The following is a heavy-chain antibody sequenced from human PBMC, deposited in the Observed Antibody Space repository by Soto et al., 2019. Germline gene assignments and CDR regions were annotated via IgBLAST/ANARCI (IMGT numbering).Heavy chain of an antibody. CDR1: GGSISTGGYY. D-gene: IGHD3-22*01. CDR2: IYYSGTT. CDR3: ATNGGYYDSSGPKYFQH. Sequence: SETLSLTCTVSGGSISTGGYYWSWIRQHPVKGVECIGYIYYSGTTYYNPSLKSRVTISVDASKSQFSLKLSSVTAADTAVYYCATNGGYYDSSGPKYFQHWGQGTLVTVSS. V-gene: IGHV4-31*03. J-gene: IGHJ1*01.